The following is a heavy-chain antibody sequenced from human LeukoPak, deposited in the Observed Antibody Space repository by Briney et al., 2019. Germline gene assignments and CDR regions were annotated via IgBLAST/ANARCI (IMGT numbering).Heavy chain of an antibody. CDR1: GFSFSDYW. CDR2: LNSDGSIT. V-gene: IGHV3-74*01. D-gene: IGHD3-16*01. CDR3: ARDGGESGY. Sequence: PGGSLRLSCAASGFSFSDYWMYWVRQAPGKGLVWVSRLNSDGSITSYADSVKGRFTISRDNAKNTLYLQMNGLRAEDTAVYYCARDGGESGYWGQGTLVTVSS. J-gene: IGHJ4*02.